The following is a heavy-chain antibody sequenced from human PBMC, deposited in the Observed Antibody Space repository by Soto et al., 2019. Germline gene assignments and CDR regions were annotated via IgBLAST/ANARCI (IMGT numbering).Heavy chain of an antibody. CDR1: EFTFRNYA. Sequence: QVQLVESGGGVVQPGGSLRLSCADSEFTFRNYAMHWVRQAPGKGLEWVAVISFDGFSKFYADSVKGRFTISRDNSKNSLYLQVNSRRAEDSAVYYCARGGRGLRGAFDIWGQGTMVTVSS. D-gene: IGHD4-17*01. CDR3: ARGGRGLRGAFDI. CDR2: ISFDGFSK. J-gene: IGHJ3*02. V-gene: IGHV3-30*14.